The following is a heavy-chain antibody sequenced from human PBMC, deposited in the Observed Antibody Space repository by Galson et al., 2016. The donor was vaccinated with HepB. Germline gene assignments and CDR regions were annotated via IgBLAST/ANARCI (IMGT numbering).Heavy chain of an antibody. CDR2: LDQEDGQT. J-gene: IGHJ4*02. D-gene: IGHD4-11*01. CDR3: AINKYSYYGPYDF. Sequence: QSGAEVKKAGESLKISCKASGHTLVDLTTHWLRQAPGKGLEWMGGLDQEDGQTKFAQKFQARVTLTRDTSTNTAHMELSSLRSEDTAVYYCAINKYSYYGPYDFWGQGTLVTVSS. V-gene: IGHV1-24*01. CDR1: GHTLVDLT.